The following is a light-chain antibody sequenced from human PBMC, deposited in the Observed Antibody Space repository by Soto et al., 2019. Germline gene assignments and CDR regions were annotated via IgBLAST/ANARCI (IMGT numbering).Light chain of an antibody. V-gene: IGLV2-14*01. J-gene: IGLJ2*01. CDR1: SSDVGSYNY. CDR3: SSYTNTSTCEKV. CDR2: EVS. Sequence: QSALTQPASVSGSPGQSITISCTGTSSDVGSYNYVSWFQQHPGKAPKLMIYEVSNRPSGVSNRFSGSKSGNTASLTISGLQAEDEADYYCSSYTNTSTCEKVFGGGTKLTVL.